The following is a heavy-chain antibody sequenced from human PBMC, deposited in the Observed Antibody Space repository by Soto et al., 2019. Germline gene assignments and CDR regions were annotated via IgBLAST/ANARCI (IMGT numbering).Heavy chain of an antibody. Sequence: GGSLRLSCTSSGFTSSTCGMSWVRQTPGKGLEWVSGITGSGDFTYYADSVNGRFTISRDDSKSIAYLQMNSLKTEDTAVYYCTKVRADYYDSSGPNYWGQGTLVTVSS. CDR3: TKVRADYYDSSGPNY. CDR1: GFTSSTCG. CDR2: ITGSGDFT. D-gene: IGHD3-22*01. J-gene: IGHJ4*02. V-gene: IGHV3-23*01.